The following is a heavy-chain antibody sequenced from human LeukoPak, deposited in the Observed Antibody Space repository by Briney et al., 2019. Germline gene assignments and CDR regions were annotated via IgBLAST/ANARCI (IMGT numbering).Heavy chain of an antibody. CDR1: GFTFSSYE. CDR3: AREDILTGYYNVGWFDP. V-gene: IGHV3-48*03. J-gene: IGHJ5*02. D-gene: IGHD3-9*01. CDR2: ISTSGSTI. Sequence: GGSLRLSCAASGFTFSSYEMNWVRQAPGKGLEWVSYISTSGSTIYYADSVKGRFTISRDNAKNSLYLQMSSLRAEDTAVYYCAREDILTGYYNVGWFDPWGQGTLVTVSS.